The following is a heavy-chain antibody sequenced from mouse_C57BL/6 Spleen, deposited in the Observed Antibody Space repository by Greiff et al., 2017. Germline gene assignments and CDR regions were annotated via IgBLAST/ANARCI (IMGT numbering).Heavy chain of an antibody. Sequence: VQLQQSGAELVRPGASVKLSCTASGFNIKDYYMHWVKQRPEQGLEWIGRIDPEDGDTEYAPKFQGKATMTADTSSNTAYLQLSSLTSEDTAVYYCTTYYYGSRYFDYWGQGTTLTVAS. CDR2: IDPEDGDT. CDR3: TTYYYGSRYFDY. V-gene: IGHV14-1*01. J-gene: IGHJ2*01. CDR1: GFNIKDYY. D-gene: IGHD1-1*01.